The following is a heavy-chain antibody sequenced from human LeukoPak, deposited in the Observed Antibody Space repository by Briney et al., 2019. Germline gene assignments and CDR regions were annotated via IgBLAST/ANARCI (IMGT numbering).Heavy chain of an antibody. CDR2: IRYDGSNK. V-gene: IGHV3-30*02. J-gene: IGHJ1*01. Sequence: GGSLRLSCAASGFTFSNYGIHWVRQAPGKGLEWVAFIRYDGSNKYYADSVKGRFTISRDNSKNTLYLQMNSLRAEDTAVYYCAKGVGYCSGGSCPNFQHWGQGTLVTVSS. CDR1: GFTFSNYG. D-gene: IGHD2-15*01. CDR3: AKGVGYCSGGSCPNFQH.